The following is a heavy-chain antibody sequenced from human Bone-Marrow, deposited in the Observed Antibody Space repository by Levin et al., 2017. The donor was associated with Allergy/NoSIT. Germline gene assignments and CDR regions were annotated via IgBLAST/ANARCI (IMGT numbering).Heavy chain of an antibody. J-gene: IGHJ4*02. CDR2: INPYSGDT. V-gene: IGHV1-2*02. CDR3: AREQQQLAGFDY. CDR1: GYSFRDYY. Sequence: GESLKISCTASGYSFRDYYMHWVRQAPGQRLEWMGWINPYSGDTNYAQKFQGRVIMTRDTSSRTAYMELDSLTFDDTAMYYCAREQQQLAGFDYWGQGTVVTVSS. D-gene: IGHD6-13*01.